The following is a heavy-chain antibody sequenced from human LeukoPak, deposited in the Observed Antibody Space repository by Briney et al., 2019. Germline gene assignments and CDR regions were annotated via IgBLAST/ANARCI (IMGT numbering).Heavy chain of an antibody. V-gene: IGHV3-53*05. CDR3: AKVGYDNSA. Sequence: GGSLRLSCTVSGFTVSSNSMSWVRQAPGKGLEWVSFIYSDNTHYSDSVKGRFTISRDNAKNPLYLQMNSLRAEDMALYYCAKVGYDNSAWGQGTLVTVSS. CDR1: GFTVSSNS. J-gene: IGHJ5*02. D-gene: IGHD3-22*01. CDR2: IYSDNT.